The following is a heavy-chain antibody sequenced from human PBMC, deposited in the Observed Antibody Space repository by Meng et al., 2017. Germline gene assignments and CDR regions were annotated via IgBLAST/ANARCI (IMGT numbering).Heavy chain of an antibody. CDR2: ISYDGSNK. Sequence: QGLLVGSGGGVVQPGRPLRLSGAAPGFTFSSYAMHWVRQAPGKGLEWVAVISYDGSNKYYADSVKGRFTISRDNSKNTLYLQMNSLRAEDTAVYYCASMGYWGQGTLVTVSS. CDR1: GFTFSSYA. V-gene: IGHV3-30*01. J-gene: IGHJ4*02. CDR3: ASMGY. D-gene: IGHD3-10*01.